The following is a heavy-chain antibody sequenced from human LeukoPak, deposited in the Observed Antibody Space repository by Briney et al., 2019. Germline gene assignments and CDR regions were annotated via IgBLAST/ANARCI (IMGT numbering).Heavy chain of an antibody. CDR2: IYTSRST. Sequence: SETLSLTCTVSGGSISSGSYYWSWIRQPAGKGLEWIGRIYTSRSTNYNPSLKSRVTISVDTSKNQFSLKLSSVTAADTAVYYCARDPVWYFDLWGRGTLVTVSS. V-gene: IGHV4-61*02. CDR1: GGSISSGSYY. J-gene: IGHJ2*01. CDR3: ARDPVWYFDL.